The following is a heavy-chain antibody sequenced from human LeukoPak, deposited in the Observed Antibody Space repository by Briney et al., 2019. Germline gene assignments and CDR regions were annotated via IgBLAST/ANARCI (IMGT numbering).Heavy chain of an antibody. Sequence: SETLSLTCAVYGGSFSGYYWSWIRQPPGKGLEWIGEINHSGSTNYNPSLKSRDTISVDTSKNQFSLRLSSVTAADTAVYYCARRRGYSYGSSISPFDYWGQGTLVTVSS. V-gene: IGHV4-34*01. CDR2: INHSGST. D-gene: IGHD5-18*01. CDR3: ARRRGYSYGSSISPFDY. CDR1: GGSFSGYY. J-gene: IGHJ4*02.